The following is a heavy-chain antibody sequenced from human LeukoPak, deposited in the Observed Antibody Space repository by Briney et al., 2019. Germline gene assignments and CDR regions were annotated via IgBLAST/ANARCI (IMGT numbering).Heavy chain of an antibody. V-gene: IGHV4-59*01. D-gene: IGHD2-21*02. CDR3: ARSPAGEVTASFDY. CDR2: IYYSGST. Sequence: SGTLSLTCTVSGGSISSYYWSWIRQPPGKGLEWIGYIYYSGSTNYNPSLKSRVTISVDTSKNQFSLKLSSVTAADTAVYYCARSPAGEVTASFDYWGQGTLVTVSS. CDR1: GGSISSYY. J-gene: IGHJ4*02.